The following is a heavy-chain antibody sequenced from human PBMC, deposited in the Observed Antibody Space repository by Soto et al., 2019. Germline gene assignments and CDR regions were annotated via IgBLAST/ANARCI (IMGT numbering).Heavy chain of an antibody. CDR1: GFTFSSYG. V-gene: IGHV3-30*18. J-gene: IGHJ6*02. D-gene: IGHD2-21*01. CDR3: AKGDWVAPLYV. Sequence: GGSLRLSCAASGFTFSSYGMHWVRQAPGKGLEWVAVISYDGSNKYYADSVKGRFTISRDNSKNTLYLQMNSLRAEDTAVYYCAKGDWVAPLYVWGQGTTVTVSS. CDR2: ISYDGSNK.